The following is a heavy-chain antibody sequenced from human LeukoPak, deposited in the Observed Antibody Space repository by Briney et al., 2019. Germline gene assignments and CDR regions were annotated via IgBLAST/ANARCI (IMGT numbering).Heavy chain of an antibody. Sequence: GSLRLSCTVSGFTVSSNSMSWVRQAPGKGLEWVANIKQDGSEKYYVDSVKGRFTISRDNAKNSLYLQMNSLRAEDTAVYYCARDIAVADQGYWGQGSLVTVSS. CDR1: GFTVSSNS. D-gene: IGHD6-19*01. CDR3: ARDIAVADQGY. V-gene: IGHV3-7*01. CDR2: IKQDGSEK. J-gene: IGHJ4*02.